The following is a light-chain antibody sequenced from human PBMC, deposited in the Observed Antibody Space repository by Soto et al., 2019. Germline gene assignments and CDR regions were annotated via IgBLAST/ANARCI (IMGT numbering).Light chain of an antibody. CDR2: SND. CDR1: SSNIGSYT. CDR3: AAWDGRLNGHV. V-gene: IGLV1-44*01. Sequence: QPVLTQPPSASGTPGQRVTISCSGSSSNIGSYTVNWYQQLPGTAPRLLIYSNDQRPSGVPDRFSGSKSGTSASLAVSGLQSEDEADYYCAAWDGRLNGHVFGSGTKVTVL. J-gene: IGLJ1*01.